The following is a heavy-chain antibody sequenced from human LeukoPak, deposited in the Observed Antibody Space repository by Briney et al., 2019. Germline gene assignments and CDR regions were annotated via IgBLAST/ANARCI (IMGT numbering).Heavy chain of an antibody. D-gene: IGHD1-1*01. V-gene: IGHV4-34*01. CDR1: GGSFSGYY. CDR2: INHSGST. J-gene: IGHJ4*01. Sequence: PSETLSLTCAVYGGSFSGYYWSWIRQPPGKGLEWIGEINHSGSTNYNPSLKSRVTISVDTSKNQFSLNLSSVTAADTAVYYCAMDTTVVERFDYWGQGTLVTVSS. CDR3: AMDTTVVERFDY.